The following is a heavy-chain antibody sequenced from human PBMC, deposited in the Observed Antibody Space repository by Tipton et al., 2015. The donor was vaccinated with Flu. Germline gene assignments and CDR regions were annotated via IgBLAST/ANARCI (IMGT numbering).Heavy chain of an antibody. J-gene: IGHJ4*02. CDR1: GGSVSGSGYY. D-gene: IGHD5-12*01. CDR2: IHNSGST. V-gene: IGHV4-61*08. Sequence: TLSLTCTVSGGSVSGSGYYWTWIRQPPGKGLEYIGQIHNSGSTNYNPSLKSRVTISLDTSKNQFSLRLSSVTAADTAVYYCARGSGYTNTYLDSWGQGTVVTVSS. CDR3: ARGSGYTNTYLDS.